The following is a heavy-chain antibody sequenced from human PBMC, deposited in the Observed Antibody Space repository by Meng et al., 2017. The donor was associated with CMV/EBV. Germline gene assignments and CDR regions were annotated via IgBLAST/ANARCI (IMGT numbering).Heavy chain of an antibody. Sequence: GESLKISCAASGFTFSSYWMSWVRQAPGKGLEWVAVISFDGSNKYYADSVKGRFTISRDNSKNTLYLQMNTLRAEDTAVYYCARDTLRSYTSGWYDFPDYWGQGTLVTVSS. J-gene: IGHJ4*02. CDR3: ARDTLRSYTSGWYDFPDY. CDR1: GFTFSSYW. CDR2: ISFDGSNK. V-gene: IGHV3-30*03. D-gene: IGHD6-19*01.